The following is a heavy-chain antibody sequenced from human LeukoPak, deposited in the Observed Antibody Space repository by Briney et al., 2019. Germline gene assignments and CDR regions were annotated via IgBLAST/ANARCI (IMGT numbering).Heavy chain of an antibody. Sequence: GGSLRLSCAGSGFTFDEYAMHWVRQAPGKGLEWVSGINWKSDKIGYADSVKGRFTISRDNSKNSPYLQMNSLRAEDTALYYCAKDRYCSSSSCPIDYWGQGTMVTVSS. J-gene: IGHJ4*02. CDR1: GFTFDEYA. D-gene: IGHD2-2*01. CDR3: AKDRYCSSSSCPIDY. V-gene: IGHV3-9*01. CDR2: INWKSDKI.